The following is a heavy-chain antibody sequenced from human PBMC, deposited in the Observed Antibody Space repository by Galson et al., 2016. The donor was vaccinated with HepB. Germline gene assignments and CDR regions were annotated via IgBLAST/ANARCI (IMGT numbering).Heavy chain of an antibody. Sequence: SLRLSCAASGFTFSHHGMHWVRQAPGKGLEWVAVIFFNGTNQFYADSVRGRFTTSRDNSKNTLYLQMNSLRVEDTAIYYCAKGGDGYIRYYDSWGQGTLVTVSS. V-gene: IGHV3-33*06. CDR2: IFFNGTNQ. CDR3: AKGGDGYIRYYDS. CDR1: GFTFSHHG. D-gene: IGHD5-24*01. J-gene: IGHJ4*02.